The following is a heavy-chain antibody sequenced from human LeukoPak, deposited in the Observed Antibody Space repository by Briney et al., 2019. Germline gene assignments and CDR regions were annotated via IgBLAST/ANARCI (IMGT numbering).Heavy chain of an antibody. D-gene: IGHD6-19*01. V-gene: IGHV4-61*02. J-gene: IGHJ4*02. CDR1: GGSISSGSYY. Sequence: SETLSLTCTVSGGSISSGSYYWSWIRQPAGKGLEWIGRIYTSGSTNSNPSLRSRVTISVDTSKNHFSLKLTSVTAADTAVYYCAKHPKYVSAWYSGSSAFFDCWGQGTLVTVSS. CDR3: AKHPKYVSAWYSGSSAFFDC. CDR2: IYTSGST.